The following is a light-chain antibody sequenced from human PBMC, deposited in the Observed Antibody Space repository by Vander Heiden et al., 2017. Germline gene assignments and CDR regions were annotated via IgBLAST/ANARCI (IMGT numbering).Light chain of an antibody. Sequence: QSVLPQPPSASGTPVQRVTIACSGSSSNIGSNYVYGYQQLPGTAPKLLIYRNNQRPSGVPDRFSGAKSGTSASLAISGLRSEDEADYYCAAWDDSLSGPVFGGGTKLTVL. V-gene: IGLV1-47*01. CDR2: RNN. CDR1: SSNIGSNY. CDR3: AAWDDSLSGPV. J-gene: IGLJ3*02.